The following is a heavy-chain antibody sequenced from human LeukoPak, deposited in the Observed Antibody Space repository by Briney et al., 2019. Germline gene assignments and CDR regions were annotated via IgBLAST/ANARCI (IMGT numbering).Heavy chain of an antibody. CDR2: IYYSGST. J-gene: IGHJ4*02. D-gene: IGHD3-10*01. Sequence: SETLSLTCTVSGGSISSSSYYWGWIRQPPGKGLEWIGSIYYSGSTYYNPSLKSRVTISVDTSKNQFSLKLSSVTAADTAVYYCARGLSPYGSGSYYHRRPFDYWGQGTLVTVSS. CDR1: GGSISSSSYY. V-gene: IGHV4-39*07. CDR3: ARGLSPYGSGSYYHRRPFDY.